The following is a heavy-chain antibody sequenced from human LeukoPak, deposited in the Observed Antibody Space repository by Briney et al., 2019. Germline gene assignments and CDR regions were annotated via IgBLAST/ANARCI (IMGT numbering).Heavy chain of an antibody. Sequence: SETLSLTCTVSGGSISSSSYYWGWIRQPPGKGLEWIGSIYYSGSTYYNPSLKSRVTISVDTSKNQFSLKLSSVTAADTAVYYCATFPRYCSSTRCYAPFDYWGQGTLVTVSS. CDR2: IYYSGST. CDR3: ATFPRYCSSTRCYAPFDY. V-gene: IGHV4-39*01. CDR1: GGSISSSSYY. D-gene: IGHD2-2*01. J-gene: IGHJ4*02.